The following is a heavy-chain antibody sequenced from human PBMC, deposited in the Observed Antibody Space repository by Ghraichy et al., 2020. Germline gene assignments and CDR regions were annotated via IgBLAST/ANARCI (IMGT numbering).Heavy chain of an antibody. CDR2: MYYSGST. D-gene: IGHD3-10*01. V-gene: IGHV4-39*01. J-gene: IGHJ5*02. CDR1: GGSISTPTYY. Sequence: SETLSLTCTVSGGSISTPTYYWGWIRQPPGKGLEWIGSMYYSGSTYYNPSLKSRVTISIDTSRNQLSLRLSSVTAADTAVYYCARHPFGGPGSSRNWFDPWGQGALVIVSS. CDR3: ARHPFGGPGSSRNWFDP.